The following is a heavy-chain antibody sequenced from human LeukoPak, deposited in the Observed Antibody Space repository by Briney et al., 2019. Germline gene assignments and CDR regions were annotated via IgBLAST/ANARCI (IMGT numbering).Heavy chain of an antibody. D-gene: IGHD5-24*01. CDR2: IIPIFGSA. V-gene: IGHV1-69*06. CDR3: AREGRDAYDFDS. Sequence: SVKVSCKASGGTFSTYAISWVRQAPGQGLECMGRIIPIFGSANYAQKFQGRVTITADKSTSPAYMELSSLSSEDTAMYYCAREGRDAYDFDSWGQGTLVTVSS. J-gene: IGHJ5*01. CDR1: GGTFSTYA.